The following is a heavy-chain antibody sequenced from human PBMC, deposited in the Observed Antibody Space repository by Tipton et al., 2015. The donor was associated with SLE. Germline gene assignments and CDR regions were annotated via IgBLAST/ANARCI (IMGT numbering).Heavy chain of an antibody. CDR3: TTASGYYDSSGYWGY. D-gene: IGHD3-22*01. J-gene: IGHJ4*02. CDR1: GFTFSNAW. CDR2: IKSKTDGGTT. Sequence: SLRLSCAASGFTFSNAWMSWVHQAPGKGREWVGRIKSKTDGGTTDYAAPVKGRFTISRDDSKNTLYLQMNSLKTEDTAVYYCTTASGYYDSSGYWGYWGQGTLVTVSS. V-gene: IGHV3-15*01.